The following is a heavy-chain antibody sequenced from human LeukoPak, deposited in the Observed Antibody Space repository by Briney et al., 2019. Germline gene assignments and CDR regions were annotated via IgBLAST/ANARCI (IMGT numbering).Heavy chain of an antibody. CDR1: GGTFSSYA. D-gene: IGHD4-23*01. V-gene: IGHV1-69*05. CDR2: IIPIFGTA. J-gene: IGHJ4*02. Sequence: SVKVSCKASGGTFSSYAISWVRQAPGQGLEWMGGIIPIFGTANYAQKFQGRVTMTRDTSTSTVYMELSSLRSEDTAVYYCARDSSRYGGNPGVYWGQGTLVTVSS. CDR3: ARDSSRYGGNPGVY.